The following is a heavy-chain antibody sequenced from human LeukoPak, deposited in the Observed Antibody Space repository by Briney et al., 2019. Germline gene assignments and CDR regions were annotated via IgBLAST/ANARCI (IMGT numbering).Heavy chain of an antibody. CDR3: ARDRCSGGSCYRTHYMDV. CDR1: GGSISSSSYY. D-gene: IGHD2-15*01. J-gene: IGHJ6*03. V-gene: IGHV4-61*02. Sequence: SETLSLTCTVSGGSISSSSYYWSWIRQPAGKGLEWIGRIYTSGSTNYNPSLKSRVTISVDKSKNQFSLKLSSVTAADTAVYYCARDRCSGGSCYRTHYMDVWGKGTTVTVSS. CDR2: IYTSGST.